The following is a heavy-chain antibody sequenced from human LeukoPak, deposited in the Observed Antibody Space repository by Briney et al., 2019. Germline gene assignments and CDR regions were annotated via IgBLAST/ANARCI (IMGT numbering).Heavy chain of an antibody. CDR3: ARVFRGAVTSNWFDP. D-gene: IGHD3-3*01. CDR1: GASMNGHY. J-gene: IGHJ5*02. V-gene: IGHV4-59*11. CDR2: ISDSGST. Sequence: SETLSLTCTVSGASMNGHYWTWIRLSPGKGLEWIGYISDSGSTSYNPSLKSRVIMSLEASKTEFSLRLNSVTVADTAVYYCARVFRGAVTSNWFDPWCQGTLVTVSS.